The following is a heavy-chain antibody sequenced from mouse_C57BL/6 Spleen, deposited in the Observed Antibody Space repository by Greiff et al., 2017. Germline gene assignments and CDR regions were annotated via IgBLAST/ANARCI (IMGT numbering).Heavy chain of an antibody. D-gene: IGHD1-1*01. Sequence: QVQLQQPGAELVKPGASVKVSCKASGYTFTSYWMHWVKQRPGQGLEWIGRIHPSDSDTNYNQKFKGKATLTVDKSSSTAYMQLSSRTSEDSAVYYCEILGGSSRYYYDMDYWGQGTSVTVSS. J-gene: IGHJ4*01. V-gene: IGHV1-74*01. CDR1: GYTFTSYW. CDR3: EILGGSSRYYYDMDY. CDR2: IHPSDSDT.